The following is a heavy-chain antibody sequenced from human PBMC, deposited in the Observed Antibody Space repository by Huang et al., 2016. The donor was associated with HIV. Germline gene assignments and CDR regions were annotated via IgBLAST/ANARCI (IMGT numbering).Heavy chain of an antibody. Sequence: VESGGRLVQPGGSIRLSCVGSTFTFGAYWMSWVRQSTGNGLEWVANIKKDESEKYYVESVKGRFNISRDNAKKVLFLEMNNVRVEDTATYYCATKTAAMDIWGQGTTVTVS. CDR3: ATKTAAMDI. CDR2: IKKDESEK. CDR1: TFTFGAYW. V-gene: IGHV3-7*01. D-gene: IGHD1-7*01. J-gene: IGHJ6*02.